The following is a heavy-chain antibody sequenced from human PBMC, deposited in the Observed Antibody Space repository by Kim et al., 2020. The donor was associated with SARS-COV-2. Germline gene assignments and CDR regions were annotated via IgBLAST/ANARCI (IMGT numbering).Heavy chain of an antibody. CDR1: GGSISCGDYS. J-gene: IGHJ4*02. CDR2: TYHSGST. V-gene: IGHV4-30-2*06. D-gene: IGHD5-18*01. CDR3: ARDRGYGRHDY. Sequence: SETLSLTCSVSGGSISCGDYSWSWLRQSPGKGLERMGYTYHSGSTFYIPSLSSRAAMSVDTSMDQFSLRLNSVTAADTAVYCCARDRGYGRHDYWGQGTLVTVSS.